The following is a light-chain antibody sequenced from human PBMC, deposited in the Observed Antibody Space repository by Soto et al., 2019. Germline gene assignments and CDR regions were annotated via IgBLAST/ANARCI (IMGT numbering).Light chain of an antibody. Sequence: QSALTQPASVSGSPGQSITISCTGTSSDGGSYNLVSWYQQHPDKAPKLMIYEGSKRPSGVSNRFSGSKSGNTASLTISGLQAEDEADYHCCSYAGSSTYVVFGGGTKLTVL. CDR3: CSYAGSSTYVV. J-gene: IGLJ2*01. CDR2: EGS. CDR1: SSDGGSYNL. V-gene: IGLV2-23*01.